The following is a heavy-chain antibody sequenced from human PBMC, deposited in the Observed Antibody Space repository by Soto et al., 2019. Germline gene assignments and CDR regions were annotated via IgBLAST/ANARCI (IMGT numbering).Heavy chain of an antibody. CDR3: ARRRHGDYVDY. V-gene: IGHV4-39*01. CDR1: GGSISSSSYY. D-gene: IGHD4-17*01. CDR2: IYYSGST. J-gene: IGHJ4*02. Sequence: QLQLQESGPGLVKPSETLSLTCTVSGGSISSSSYYWGWIRQPPGKGLEWIGSIYYSGSTYYNPSLKSRVTISVDTSKNQFSLKLSSVTAADTAVYYCARRRHGDYVDYWGQGTLVTVSS.